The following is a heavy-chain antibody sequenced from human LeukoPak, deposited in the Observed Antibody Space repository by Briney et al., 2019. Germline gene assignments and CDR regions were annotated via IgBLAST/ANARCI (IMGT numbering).Heavy chain of an antibody. D-gene: IGHD6-19*01. V-gene: IGHV3-74*01. CDR2: IKTDGSDT. CDR1: GLTFSSYW. J-gene: IGHJ4*02. Sequence: GGSLRLSCAASGLTFSSYWMHWVRQAPGKGLVWVSRIKTDGSDTSYADSVKGRFTISRDNAKNTLYLQMNSMSAEDTAVYYCARGGSSGCLDYWGQGTLVTVSS. CDR3: ARGGSSGCLDY.